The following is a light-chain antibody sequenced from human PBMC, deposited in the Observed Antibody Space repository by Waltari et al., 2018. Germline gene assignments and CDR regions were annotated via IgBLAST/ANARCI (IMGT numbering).Light chain of an antibody. Sequence: QSPSSLSAPVGDRVTITCRTSQAINGYLNWYQQKPGKAPKILIYGASNLQSGVPSRFSGSGSGTDFTLTISSLQPEDFATYYCQQSYTTPLTFGGGTKVEIK. CDR2: GAS. CDR1: QAINGY. CDR3: QQSYTTPLT. V-gene: IGKV1-39*01. J-gene: IGKJ4*01.